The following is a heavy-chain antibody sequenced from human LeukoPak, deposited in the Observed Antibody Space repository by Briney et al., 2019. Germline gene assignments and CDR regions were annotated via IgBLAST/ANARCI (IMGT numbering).Heavy chain of an antibody. J-gene: IGHJ6*04. D-gene: IGHD2-2*01. CDR1: GFTFSSYG. CDR3: AKDHPDIVVVPAAKEGFWSGYQDV. CDR2: IRYDGSNK. Sequence: GGSLRLSCAASGFTFSSYGMHWVRQAPGKGLEWVAFIRYDGSNKYYADSVKGRFTISRDNSKNTLYLQMNSLRAEDTAVYYCAKDHPDIVVVPAAKEGFWSGYQDVWGKGTTVTVSS. V-gene: IGHV3-30*02.